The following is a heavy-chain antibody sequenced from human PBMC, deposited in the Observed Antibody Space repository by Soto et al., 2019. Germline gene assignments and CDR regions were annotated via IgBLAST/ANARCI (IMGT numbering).Heavy chain of an antibody. D-gene: IGHD3-16*01. CDR2: IYYSGST. CDR3: ARSMSGWDYYYMDV. V-gene: IGHV4-31*03. Sequence: SETLSLTCTVSGGSISSGGYYWSWIRQQPGKGLEWIGYIYYSGSTYYNPSLKSRVTISVDTSKNQFSLKLSSVTAADTAVYYCARSMSGWDYYYMDVWGKGTTVTVSS. CDR1: GGSISSGGYY. J-gene: IGHJ6*03.